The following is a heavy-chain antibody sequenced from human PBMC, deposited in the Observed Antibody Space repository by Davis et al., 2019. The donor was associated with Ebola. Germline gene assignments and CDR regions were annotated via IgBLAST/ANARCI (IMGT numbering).Heavy chain of an antibody. Sequence: LRLSCAVSGGSISSGGYSWSWIRQPPGKGLEWIGYIYYSGSTYYNPSLKSRVTISVDTSKNQFSLKLSSVTAADTAVYYCARGSPYDSSGYYLPFDIWGQGTMVTVSS. D-gene: IGHD3-22*01. V-gene: IGHV4-30-4*07. CDR1: GGSISSGGYS. J-gene: IGHJ3*02. CDR3: ARGSPYDSSGYYLPFDI. CDR2: IYYSGST.